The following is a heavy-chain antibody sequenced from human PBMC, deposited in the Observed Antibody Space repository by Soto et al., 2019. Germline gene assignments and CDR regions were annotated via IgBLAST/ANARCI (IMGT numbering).Heavy chain of an antibody. D-gene: IGHD3-22*01. J-gene: IGHJ4*02. CDR3: AGHHRYYESSTSYYVAAYIDS. CDR2: MYYTGST. Sequence: SETLSLTCIVSGGAISSTNYYWGWIRQSPGKGLEWIGNMYYTGSTYFNPSLKSRLTMSVDTPKNQFSLKLSSVTAADTAVYYCAGHHRYYESSTSYYVAAYIDSWGQGTLVTVSS. CDR1: GGAISSTNYY. V-gene: IGHV4-39*01.